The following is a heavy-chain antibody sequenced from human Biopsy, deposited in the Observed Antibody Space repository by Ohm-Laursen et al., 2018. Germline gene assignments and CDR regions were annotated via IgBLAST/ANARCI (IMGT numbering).Heavy chain of an antibody. J-gene: IGHJ1*01. Sequence: PSETLSLTCTASGDSISSYYWSWIRQPPGKGLEWIGHISHTGYTSYKSSLKSRVTISLDTSRKHFSLRLTSLAAADTAVYYCARGSNEYGGLYFPHWGQGTLVTVSS. CDR2: ISHTGYT. V-gene: IGHV4-59*08. CDR3: ARGSNEYGGLYFPH. D-gene: IGHD4-23*01. CDR1: GDSISSYY.